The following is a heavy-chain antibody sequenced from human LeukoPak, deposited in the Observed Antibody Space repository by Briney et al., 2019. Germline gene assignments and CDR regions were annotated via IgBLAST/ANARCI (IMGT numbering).Heavy chain of an antibody. Sequence: ASVKVSCKASGYTFTSYYMHWVRQAPGQGLEWMGIINPSGGSTSYAQKFQGRVTMTRDMSTSTAYMELSRLRSDDTAVYYCARTTRVQVGWLGLDYWGQGTLVTVSS. J-gene: IGHJ4*02. CDR2: INPSGGST. D-gene: IGHD6-19*01. CDR1: GYTFTSYY. V-gene: IGHV1-46*01. CDR3: ARTTRVQVGWLGLDY.